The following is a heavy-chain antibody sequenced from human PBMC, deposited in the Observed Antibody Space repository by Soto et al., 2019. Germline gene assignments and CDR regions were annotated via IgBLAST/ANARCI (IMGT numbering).Heavy chain of an antibody. J-gene: IGHJ4*02. CDR2: ISANT. Sequence: QVQLVQSGAEVKKPGASVKVSCKASGYTFANYGISCVRQAPGQGLEWMGWISANTDYAPKLQGRVTMTTDTSTTTAYMELRSLTSDDTAVYYCARSQYLAGEAYYFDHWGQGTLVSVSS. D-gene: IGHD3-10*01. CDR1: GYTFANYG. CDR3: ARSQYLAGEAYYFDH. V-gene: IGHV1-18*04.